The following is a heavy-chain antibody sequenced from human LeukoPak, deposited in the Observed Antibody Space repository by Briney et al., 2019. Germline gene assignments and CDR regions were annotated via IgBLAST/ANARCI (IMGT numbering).Heavy chain of an antibody. V-gene: IGHV3-23*01. CDR1: GFTFSSYA. J-gene: IGHJ4*02. D-gene: IGHD3-22*01. CDR3: AKDLAYYDSSGYLYYFDY. Sequence: GGSLRLSCAASGFTFSSYAMSWVRQAPGKGLQWVSTIPSGGGTYYADSVKGRFTISRDNSKNTLYLQMNSLRAEDTAVYYCAKDLAYYDSSGYLYYFDYWGQGTLVTVSS. CDR2: IPSGGGT.